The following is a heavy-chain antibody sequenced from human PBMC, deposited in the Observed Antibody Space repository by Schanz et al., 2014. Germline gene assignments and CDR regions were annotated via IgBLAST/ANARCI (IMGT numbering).Heavy chain of an antibody. CDR1: GFTFNGYS. V-gene: IGHV3-48*02. CDR2: ISRSGDFI. Sequence: EELLVESGGGWVQPGGSVRLSCAGSGFTFNGYSMHWVRQAPGKGLESVSHISRSGDFIYYADSVRGRFTISRDNAKNSLYLQMNSLRDEDTAVYYCAAEYYGRTDVWGQGTTVTVSS. J-gene: IGHJ6*02. D-gene: IGHD3-10*01. CDR3: AAEYYGRTDV.